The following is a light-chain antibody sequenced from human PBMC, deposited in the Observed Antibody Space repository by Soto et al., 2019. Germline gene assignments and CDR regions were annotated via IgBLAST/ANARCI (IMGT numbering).Light chain of an antibody. V-gene: IGLV2-8*01. CDR2: EVT. J-gene: IGLJ1*01. CDR3: CSYADNTDYV. CDR1: SSDVGAYNY. Sequence: QSVLTQPPSASGSLGQSVTISCTGTSSDVGAYNYVSWYQQHPGKAPKLMIYEVTRRPSGVPDRFSGSKSGNTASLNVSGLQAEDGADYYCCSYADNTDYVFGTGTKLTVL.